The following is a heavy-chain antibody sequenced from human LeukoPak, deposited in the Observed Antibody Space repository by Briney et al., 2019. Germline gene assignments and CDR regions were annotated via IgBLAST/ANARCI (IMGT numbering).Heavy chain of an antibody. J-gene: IGHJ4*02. Sequence: PGGSLRLSCAASGFTFSSYAMHWVRQAPGKGLEWVAVISYDGSNKYYADSVKGRFTISRDNSKNTLYLQMNSLRAEDTAVYYCARDYYDSSGYYRFDYWGQGTLVTVSS. CDR2: ISYDGSNK. D-gene: IGHD3-22*01. CDR3: ARDYYDSSGYYRFDY. V-gene: IGHV3-30-3*01. CDR1: GFTFSSYA.